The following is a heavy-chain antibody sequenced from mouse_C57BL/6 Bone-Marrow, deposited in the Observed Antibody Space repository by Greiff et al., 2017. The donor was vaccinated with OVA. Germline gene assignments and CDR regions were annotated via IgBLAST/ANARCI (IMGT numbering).Heavy chain of an antibody. J-gene: IGHJ2*01. Sequence: DVKLVESGEGLVKPGGSLKLSCAASGFTFSSYAMSWVRQTPEKRLEWVAYISSGGGYIYYADTVKGRFTISRDTARNTLYLQLSSLKSEDTAMYYCTRGPHYYGSSRYYFDYWGQGTTLTVSS. V-gene: IGHV5-9-1*02. CDR2: ISSGGGYI. CDR3: TRGPHYYGSSRYYFDY. CDR1: GFTFSSYA. D-gene: IGHD1-1*01.